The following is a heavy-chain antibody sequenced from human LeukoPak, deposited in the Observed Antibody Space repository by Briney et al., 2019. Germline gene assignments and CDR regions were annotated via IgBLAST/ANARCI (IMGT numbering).Heavy chain of an antibody. CDR2: IIPIFGTA. Sequence: GSSVKVSCRASGGTFISYAISWVRQAPGQGLEWVGGIIPIFGTANNAQKFQGRVTITTDETTSIAYMELSILRSEDTAVYYCARGQGYNYAPFDYWGQGTLVTVSS. J-gene: IGHJ4*02. CDR1: GGTFISYA. V-gene: IGHV1-69*05. D-gene: IGHD5-18*01. CDR3: ARGQGYNYAPFDY.